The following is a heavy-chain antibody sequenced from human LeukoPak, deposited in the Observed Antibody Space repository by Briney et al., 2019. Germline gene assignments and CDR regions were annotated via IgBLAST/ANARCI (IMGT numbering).Heavy chain of an antibody. D-gene: IGHD5-18*01. CDR3: AMGPDTALVKNYYMDV. CDR1: GLNFNNYA. Sequence: GGSLRLSCAASGLNFNNYAMSWVRQAPGKGLEWVSVISGNSATTYYADSVKGRFTTSRDNSRNTVDLHMNNLRVENTAKYYCAMGPDTALVKNYYMDVWGTGTTVTISS. J-gene: IGHJ6*03. CDR2: ISGNSATT. V-gene: IGHV3-23*01.